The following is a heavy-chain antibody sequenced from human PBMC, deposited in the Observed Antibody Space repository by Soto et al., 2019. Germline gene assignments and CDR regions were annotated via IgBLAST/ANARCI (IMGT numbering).Heavy chain of an antibody. D-gene: IGHD2-8*01. J-gene: IGHJ3*02. CDR2: IIPILGIA. Sequence: QVQLVQSGAEVKKPGSSVKVSCKASGGTFSSYTISWVRQAPGQGLEWMGRIIPILGIANDAQKFQGRVTITGDKSTISAYMELRSLRAEDTVVYYCARRVGYWTNGVCFADDAFDIWGQGTMVTVSS. CDR1: GGTFSSYT. CDR3: ARRVGYWTNGVCFADDAFDI. V-gene: IGHV1-69*02.